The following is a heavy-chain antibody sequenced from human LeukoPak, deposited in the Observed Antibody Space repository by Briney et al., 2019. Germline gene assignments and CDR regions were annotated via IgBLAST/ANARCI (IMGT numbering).Heavy chain of an antibody. Sequence: PGGSLRLSCAASGFTFSTYTMNWVRQAPGKGLEWVSSISSSSSYIYYADSVKGRFSISRANAEKSLYLQMNSLRAEDTAVYYCARDGPAAAGSAPDYWGQGTLVIVSS. J-gene: IGHJ4*02. CDR3: ARDGPAAAGSAPDY. D-gene: IGHD6-13*01. V-gene: IGHV3-21*01. CDR1: GFTFSTYT. CDR2: ISSSSSYI.